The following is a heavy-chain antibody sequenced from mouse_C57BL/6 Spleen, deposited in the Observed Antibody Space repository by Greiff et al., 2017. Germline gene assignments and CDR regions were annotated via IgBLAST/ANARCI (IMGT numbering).Heavy chain of an antibody. V-gene: IGHV2-2*01. CDR3: ARNTHYGNYFDY. Sequence: VQLQESGPGLVQPSQSLSITCTVSGFSLTSYGVHWVRQSPGKGLEWLGVIWSGGSTDYNAAFISRLSISKDNSKSQVFFKMNSLQADDTAIYYCARNTHYGNYFDYWGQGTTLTVSS. D-gene: IGHD2-1*01. J-gene: IGHJ2*01. CDR2: IWSGGST. CDR1: GFSLTSYG.